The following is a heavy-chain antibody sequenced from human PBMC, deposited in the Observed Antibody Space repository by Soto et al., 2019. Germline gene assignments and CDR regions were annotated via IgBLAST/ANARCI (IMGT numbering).Heavy chain of an antibody. D-gene: IGHD6-13*01. Sequence: EVHLVESGGGLVQPGGSLRLSCAASGFTFSSYWMHWVRQAPGKGLVWVSRINSDGSIISYADSVKGRFTISRDNAKNTLYLQMNSLRAEDTAVYYCASPLIAAAAFDPWGQGTLVTVSS. CDR1: GFTFSSYW. V-gene: IGHV3-74*01. CDR3: ASPLIAAAAFDP. J-gene: IGHJ5*02. CDR2: INSDGSII.